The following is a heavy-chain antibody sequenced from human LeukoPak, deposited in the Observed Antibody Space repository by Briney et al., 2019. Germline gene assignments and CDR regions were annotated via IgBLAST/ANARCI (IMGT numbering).Heavy chain of an antibody. V-gene: IGHV3-23*01. CDR2: ISDSGGRT. CDR1: GFTFSSYA. CDR3: TKNPPGEFDY. Sequence: GGSLRLSCAASGFTFSSYAMSWVRQAPGKGLEWVSSISDSGGRTHYADSVKGRFTISRDNSNNTQYLQMNSLRAEDTAVYYCTKNPPGEFDYWGQGTLVAVSS. J-gene: IGHJ4*02. D-gene: IGHD3-10*01.